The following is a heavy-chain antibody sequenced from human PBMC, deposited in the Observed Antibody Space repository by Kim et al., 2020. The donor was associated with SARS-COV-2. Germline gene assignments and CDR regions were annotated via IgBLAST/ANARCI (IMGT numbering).Heavy chain of an antibody. J-gene: IGHJ6*02. V-gene: IGHV3-30*18. CDR1: GFTFSSYG. CDR2: ISYDGSNK. Sequence: GGSLRLSCAASGFTFSSYGMHWVRQAPGKGLEWVAVISYDGSNKYYADSVKGRFTISRDNSKNTLYLQMNSLRAEDTAVYYCAKDRNYYYYGMDFWGQGT. CDR3: AKDRNYYYYGMDF.